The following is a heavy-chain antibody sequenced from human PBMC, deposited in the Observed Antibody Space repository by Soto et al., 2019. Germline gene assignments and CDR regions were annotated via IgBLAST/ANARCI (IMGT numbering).Heavy chain of an antibody. Sequence: QVQLQESGPGLVKPSQTLSLTCTVSGCSISSGGYYWSWIRQHPGKGLEWIGYIDYSGSTYYNPSLKSRVTLSVATSKNQISLKLSSVTVADKAVYYCARVNYAYYYGMDVWGQGTTVTVSS. J-gene: IGHJ6*02. CDR1: GCSISSGGYY. V-gene: IGHV4-31*03. D-gene: IGHD3-16*01. CDR2: IDYSGST. CDR3: ARVNYAYYYGMDV.